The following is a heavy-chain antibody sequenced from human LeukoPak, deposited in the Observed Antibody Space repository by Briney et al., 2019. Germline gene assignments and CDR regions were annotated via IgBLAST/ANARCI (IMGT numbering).Heavy chain of an antibody. CDR3: ARHHYYYDFWSGYYSRGGANYYYGMDV. V-gene: IGHV4-59*08. J-gene: IGHJ6*02. CDR1: GGSISSYY. Sequence: SETLSLTCTVSGGSISSYYWSWIRQPPGKGLEWIGYIYYSGSTNYNPSLKSRLTISVDTSKNQFSLKLSSVTAADTAVYYCARHHYYYDFWSGYYSRGGANYYYGMDVWGQGTTVTVSS. CDR2: IYYSGST. D-gene: IGHD3-3*01.